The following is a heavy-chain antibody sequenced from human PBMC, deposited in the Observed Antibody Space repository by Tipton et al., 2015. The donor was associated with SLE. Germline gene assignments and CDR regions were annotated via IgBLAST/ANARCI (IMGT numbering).Heavy chain of an antibody. CDR1: GGSISSSSYY. D-gene: IGHD6-19*01. CDR2: IYYSGST. Sequence: TLSLTCTVSGGSISSSSYYWGWIRQPPGKGLEWIGSIYYSGSTYYNPSLKSRVTISVDTSKNQFSLKLSSVTAADTAVYYCARAKRIIAVAGTSPYYFDYWGQGTLVTVSS. CDR3: ARAKRIIAVAGTSPYYFDY. V-gene: IGHV4-39*01. J-gene: IGHJ4*02.